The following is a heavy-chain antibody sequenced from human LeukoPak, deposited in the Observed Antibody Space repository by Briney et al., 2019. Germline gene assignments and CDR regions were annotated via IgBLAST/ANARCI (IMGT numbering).Heavy chain of an antibody. V-gene: IGHV3-30*04. Sequence: PGGSLRLSCAASGITFSNYAMHWVRQAPGKGLEWVAVISYAGNNKYYADSVKGRFTISRDNSKNTLYLQMNSLRAEGTAVYYCARDFGDYVFSDYWGQGTLVTVSS. CDR2: ISYAGNNK. D-gene: IGHD4-17*01. CDR1: GITFSNYA. J-gene: IGHJ4*02. CDR3: ARDFGDYVFSDY.